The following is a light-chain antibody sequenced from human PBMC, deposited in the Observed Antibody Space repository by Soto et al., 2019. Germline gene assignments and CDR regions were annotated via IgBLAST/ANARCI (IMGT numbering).Light chain of an antibody. CDR1: ENIIQY. V-gene: IGKV1-39*01. CDR3: QHSYTAPWT. CDR2: GAS. Sequence: DIQMTQSPSSLSASLDDRVTITCRASENIIQYLNWYQQKPGKVPRLLVYGASRLETGVPSRFSASGFGTEFTLTIRGLQSEDFATYYCQHSYTAPWTFGQGTKV. J-gene: IGKJ1*01.